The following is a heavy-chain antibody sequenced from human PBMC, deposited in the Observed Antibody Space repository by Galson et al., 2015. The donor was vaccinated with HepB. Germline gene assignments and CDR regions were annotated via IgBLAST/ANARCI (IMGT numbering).Heavy chain of an antibody. CDR3: ARGNYGLDY. D-gene: IGHD3-10*01. CDR2: IYSDSSR. J-gene: IGHJ4*02. CDR1: GISVGINY. Sequence: SLRLSCAASGISVGINYMSWVRQAPGKGLEWVSVIYSDSSRYYADSVKGRFTISRDNSKNTVFLQMNSLRTEDTAVYYCARGNYGLDYWGQGTLVTVSS. V-gene: IGHV3-66*01.